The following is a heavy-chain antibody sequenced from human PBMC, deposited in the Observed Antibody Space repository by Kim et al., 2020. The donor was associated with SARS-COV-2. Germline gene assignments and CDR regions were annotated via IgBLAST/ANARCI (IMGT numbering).Heavy chain of an antibody. Sequence: GGSLRLSCAASGFTFSTYAMSWVRQAPAKGLELVSSISATVSSTYYADSEKGRFTISRENSKNTVYLQMNSLRADDTAVYYCAKESLSAAGTTKGGIDYWGQGTLVTVSS. J-gene: IGHJ4*02. V-gene: IGHV3-23*01. CDR2: ISATVSST. CDR1: GFTFSTYA. D-gene: IGHD6-13*01. CDR3: AKESLSAAGTTKGGIDY.